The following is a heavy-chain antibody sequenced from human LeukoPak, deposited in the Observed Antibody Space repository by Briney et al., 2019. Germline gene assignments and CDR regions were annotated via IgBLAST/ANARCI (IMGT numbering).Heavy chain of an antibody. V-gene: IGHV3-7*01. CDR2: IKEDGSQK. Sequence: GGSLRLSCAVSGFTFSNYWMNWVRQAPGKGLEWVANIKEDGSQKYYEESVKGRFTVSRDNAKNSVYLQMSSLRDEDTAVYYCARGLNTSPGVDYWGQGTLVTVSS. CDR3: ARGLNTSPGVDY. D-gene: IGHD3-16*01. J-gene: IGHJ4*02. CDR1: GFTFSNYW.